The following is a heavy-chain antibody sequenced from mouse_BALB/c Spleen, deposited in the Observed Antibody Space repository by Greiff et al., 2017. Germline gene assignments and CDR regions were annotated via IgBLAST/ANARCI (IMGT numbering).Heavy chain of an antibody. Sequence: EVQVVESGGGLVKPGGSLKLSCAASGFTFSSYAMSWFRQTPEKRLEWVASISSGGSTYYPDSVKGRFTISRDNARNILYLQMSSLRSEDTAMYYCARGYDGYYFDVWGAGTTVTVSS. CDR2: ISSGGST. D-gene: IGHD2-3*01. J-gene: IGHJ1*01. V-gene: IGHV5-6-5*01. CDR1: GFTFSSYA. CDR3: ARGYDGYYFDV.